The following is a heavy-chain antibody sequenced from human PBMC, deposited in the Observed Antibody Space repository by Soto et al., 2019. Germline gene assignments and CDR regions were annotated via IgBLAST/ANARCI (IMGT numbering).Heavy chain of an antibody. D-gene: IGHD3-10*01. V-gene: IGHV1-18*01. CDR2: ISAYNGNT. J-gene: IGHJ6*02. CDR1: GYTFTSYG. CDR3: ARDLITMVRGVTGYYYGMDV. Sequence: ASVKVSCKASGYTFTSYGISWVRQAPGQGLEWMGWISAYNGNTNYAQKLQGRVTMTTDTSTSTAYMELRSLRSDDTAVYYCARDLITMVRGVTGYYYGMDVWGQGTTVTVSS.